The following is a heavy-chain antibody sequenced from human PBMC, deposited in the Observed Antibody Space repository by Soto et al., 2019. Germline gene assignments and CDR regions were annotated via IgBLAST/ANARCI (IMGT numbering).Heavy chain of an antibody. V-gene: IGHV4-61*08. CDR2: ISYTGDT. CDR3: ARIVVGATVDL. D-gene: IGHD1-26*01. CDR1: GGSISSGGYF. Sequence: SETLSLTCTVSGGSISSGGYFWTWIRQPPGKGLEWIAYISYTGDTNYNPSLKSRVTISVDTSRNQFSLTLTSVTAADTAVYFCARIVVGATVDLWGQGSLVTVSS. J-gene: IGHJ5*02.